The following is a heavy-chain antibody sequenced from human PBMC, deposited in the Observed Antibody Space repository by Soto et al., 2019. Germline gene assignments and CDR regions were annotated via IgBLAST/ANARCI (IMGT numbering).Heavy chain of an antibody. D-gene: IGHD6-13*01. Sequence: EVQLVESGGGVVRPGGSLRLSCAASGFTFDDYGMSWVRQAPGKGLEWVSGINWNGGSTGYADSVKGRFTISRDNAKNFLSLQTNCLSAEDTALYSWAGAAGIYYYYGMDVWGQGTTVTVSS. CDR3: AGAAGIYYYYGMDV. J-gene: IGHJ6*02. V-gene: IGHV3-20*04. CDR2: INWNGGST. CDR1: GFTFDDYG.